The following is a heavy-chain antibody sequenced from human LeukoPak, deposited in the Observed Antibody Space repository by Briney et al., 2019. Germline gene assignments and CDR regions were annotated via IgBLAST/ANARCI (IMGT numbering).Heavy chain of an antibody. D-gene: IGHD1-1*01. V-gene: IGHV3-23*01. J-gene: IGHJ4*02. CDR3: ATRGTTATKYFEY. CDR2: ITSSGGNT. Sequence: GGPLGLSCAASGFTFSSYVMSWVRHAPGRGLEWVSTITSSGGNTYYADSVKGRFTISRDNSKNTLHLQMNSLRAEDTAIYYCATRGTTATKYFEYWGQGTLVTVSS. CDR1: GFTFSSYV.